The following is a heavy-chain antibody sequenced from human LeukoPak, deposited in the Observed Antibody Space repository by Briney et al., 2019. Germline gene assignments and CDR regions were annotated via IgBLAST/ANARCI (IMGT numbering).Heavy chain of an antibody. J-gene: IGHJ3*02. CDR1: GFIFSNYE. V-gene: IGHV3-48*03. D-gene: IGHD6-13*01. CDR3: ARGGIYDLDDSFDI. CDR2: ISRSATTI. Sequence: GGSLRLSCAASGFIFSNYEMNWVRQAPGKGLERVAYISRSATTIHYADSLKGRLSIYRDNAESTLYLQMSNLRADDTAVYYCARGGIYDLDDSFDIWGQGTVVTVS.